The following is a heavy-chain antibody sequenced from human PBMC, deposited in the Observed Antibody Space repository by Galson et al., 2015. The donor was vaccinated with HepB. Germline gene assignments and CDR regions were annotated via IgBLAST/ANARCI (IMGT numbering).Heavy chain of an antibody. V-gene: IGHV1-8*01. D-gene: IGHD3-3*01. CDR2: MNPNSGNT. J-gene: IGHJ6*02. CDR3: ARLPLKYYDFWSGPLVGYYGMDV. Sequence: SVKVSCKASGYTFTSYDINWVRQATGQGLEWMGWMNPNSGNTGYAQKFQGRVTMTRNTSISTAHMELSSLRSEDTAVYYCARLPLKYYDFWSGPLVGYYGMDVWGQGTTVTVSS. CDR1: GYTFTSYD.